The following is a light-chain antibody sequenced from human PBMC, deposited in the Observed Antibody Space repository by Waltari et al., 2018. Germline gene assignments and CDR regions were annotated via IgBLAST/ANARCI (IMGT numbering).Light chain of an antibody. CDR3: QQYDGSVVT. Sequence: CRASQTMTGSWVTWDHQKPGQAPRLLIYGASNRAPGIPDRFSGSGSGTDFTLTISRLEPEDSAVYYCQQYDGSVVTFGGGTKVEIK. CDR1: QTMTGSW. V-gene: IGKV3-20*01. CDR2: GAS. J-gene: IGKJ4*01.